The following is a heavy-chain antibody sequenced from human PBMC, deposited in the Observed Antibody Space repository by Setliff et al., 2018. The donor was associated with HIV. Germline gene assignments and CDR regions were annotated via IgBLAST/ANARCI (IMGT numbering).Heavy chain of an antibody. V-gene: IGHV1-69*10. CDR2: IMSILRIA. D-gene: IGHD3-3*01. CDR3: ARDIPHDYTFWSGSTRFDP. Sequence: SVKVSCKASGGSFTSFAISWVRQAPGQGLEWMGGIMSILRIANYAQKFQGRVTITADKSTRTAYMELSSLRSEDTAVYYCARDIPHDYTFWSGSTRFDPWGQGTLVTVSS. J-gene: IGHJ5*02. CDR1: GGSFTSFA.